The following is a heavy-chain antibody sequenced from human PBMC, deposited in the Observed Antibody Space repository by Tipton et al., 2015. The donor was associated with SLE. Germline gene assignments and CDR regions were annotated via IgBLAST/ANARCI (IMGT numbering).Heavy chain of an antibody. V-gene: IGHV3-30*04. CDR2: ISYDGSNK. CDR1: GFTFSSYA. D-gene: IGHD2-8*02. CDR3: ARDISGWWTPGYYSGMDL. J-gene: IGHJ6*02. Sequence: SLRLSCAASGFTFSSYAMHWVRQAPGKGLEWVAVISYDGSNKYYADSVKGRFTISRDNSKNTLYLQMNSLRAEDTAVYYCARDISGWWTPGYYSGMDLWGQGPTGIVSS.